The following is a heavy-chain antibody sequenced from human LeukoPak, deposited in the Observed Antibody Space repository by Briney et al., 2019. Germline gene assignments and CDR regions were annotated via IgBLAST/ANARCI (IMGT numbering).Heavy chain of an antibody. J-gene: IGHJ4*02. Sequence: RASVKVSCKASGGTFSSCAISWVRQAPGRGLEWMGGIIPIFGTANYAQKFQGRVTITADESTSTAYMELSSLRSEDTAVYYCARVRDIVVVPAALDYWGQGTLVTVSS. V-gene: IGHV1-69*13. D-gene: IGHD2-2*01. CDR3: ARVRDIVVVPAALDY. CDR2: IIPIFGTA. CDR1: GGTFSSCA.